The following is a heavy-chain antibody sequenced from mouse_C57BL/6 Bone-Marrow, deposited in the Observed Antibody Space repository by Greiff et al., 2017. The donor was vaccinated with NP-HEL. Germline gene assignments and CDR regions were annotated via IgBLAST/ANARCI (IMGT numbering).Heavy chain of an antibody. CDR2: IHPNSGST. Sequence: QVQLQHPGAELVKPGASVKLSCKASGYTFTSYWMHWVKQRPGQGLEWIGMIHPNSGSTNYNEKFKSKATLTVDKSSSTAYMQLSSLTSEDSAVYYCARSYDYDGGDYWGQGTTLTVSS. CDR1: GYTFTSYW. D-gene: IGHD2-4*01. CDR3: ARSYDYDGGDY. J-gene: IGHJ2*01. V-gene: IGHV1-64*01.